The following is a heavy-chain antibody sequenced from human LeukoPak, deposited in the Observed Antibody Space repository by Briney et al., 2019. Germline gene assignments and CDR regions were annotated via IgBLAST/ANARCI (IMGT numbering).Heavy chain of an antibody. Sequence: PGRSLRLSCAASGFTFDDYAMHWVRQVPGKGLEWVSSISWDGANSVHADAVKGRFTISRDNAKNSLYLQMNNLRPDDTALYYCIKDLRLDLHLDTSETWGQGTMVTVSS. J-gene: IGHJ3*02. CDR1: GFTFDDYA. CDR3: IKDLRLDLHLDTSET. V-gene: IGHV3-9*01. CDR2: ISWDGANS. D-gene: IGHD1-7*01.